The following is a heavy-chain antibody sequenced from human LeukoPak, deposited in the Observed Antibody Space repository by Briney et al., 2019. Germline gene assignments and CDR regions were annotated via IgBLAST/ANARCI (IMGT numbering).Heavy chain of an antibody. J-gene: IGHJ6*02. Sequence: ASVKVSCKASGYTFTGYYMHWVRQAPGQGLEWMGWINPNSGGTNHAQKFQGRVTMTRDTSISTAYMELSRLRSDDTAVYYCARDRAQLYGMDVWGQGTTVTVSS. CDR2: INPNSGGT. CDR3: ARDRAQLYGMDV. V-gene: IGHV1-2*02. D-gene: IGHD2-2*01. CDR1: GYTFTGYY.